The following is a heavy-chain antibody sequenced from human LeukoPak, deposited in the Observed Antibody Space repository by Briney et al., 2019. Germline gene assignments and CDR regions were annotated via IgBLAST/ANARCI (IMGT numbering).Heavy chain of an antibody. V-gene: IGHV3-7*03. J-gene: IGHJ1*01. CDR3: ARDGFGTGSN. CDR1: GLTFSNYW. Sequence: GGSLRLSCAASGLTFSNYWMDWVRQAPGKGLEWVANIKQDGSEKNYVDSVKGRFIISRDNAKNSLYLQMNTLRADDTAVYYCARDGFGTGSNWGQGTRVTVSS. D-gene: IGHD3-16*01. CDR2: IKQDGSEK.